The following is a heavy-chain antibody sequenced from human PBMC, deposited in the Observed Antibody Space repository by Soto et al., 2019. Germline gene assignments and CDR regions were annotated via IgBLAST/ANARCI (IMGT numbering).Heavy chain of an antibody. J-gene: IGHJ6*02. CDR2: TYFRSKWYN. V-gene: IGHV6-1*01. Sequence: QTLSLTCAISGASVSSKSADWNWIRQSPSRGLEWLGRTYFRSKWYNDYAVSVKGRITINPDTSKNQFSLQLNSVTPEDTAVYYCGTFLXXTSPDVWGQGTTVTVSS. D-gene: IGHD2-2*01. CDR1: GASVSSKSAD. CDR3: GTFLXXTSPDV.